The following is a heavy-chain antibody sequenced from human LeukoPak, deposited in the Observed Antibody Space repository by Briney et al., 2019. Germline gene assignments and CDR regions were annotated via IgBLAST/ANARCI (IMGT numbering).Heavy chain of an antibody. J-gene: IGHJ4*02. CDR2: IYYSGST. V-gene: IGHV4-39*07. Sequence: SETLSLTCTVSGDSISSSSSYWGWIRQPPGKGLEWIGSIYYSGSTNYDPSLKSRVTISVDKSKNQFSLKLSSVTAADTAVYYCARRATVFDYWGQGTLVTVSS. D-gene: IGHD4-17*01. CDR3: ARRATVFDY. CDR1: GDSISSSSSY.